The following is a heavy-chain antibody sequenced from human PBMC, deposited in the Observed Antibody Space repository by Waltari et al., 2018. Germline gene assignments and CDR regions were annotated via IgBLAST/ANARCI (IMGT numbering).Heavy chain of an antibody. J-gene: IGHJ6*03. CDR1: GGSISSYY. V-gene: IGHV4-4*07. Sequence: QVQLQESGPGLVKPSETLSLTCTVSGGSISSYYWSWIRQPAGKGLEWIGRIYTSGSTNYNPSLKSRVTMSVDTSKNQFSLKLSSVTAADTAVYYCAREGYSSSWYDYYYYMDVWGKGTTVTISS. CDR2: IYTSGST. CDR3: AREGYSSSWYDYYYYMDV. D-gene: IGHD6-13*01.